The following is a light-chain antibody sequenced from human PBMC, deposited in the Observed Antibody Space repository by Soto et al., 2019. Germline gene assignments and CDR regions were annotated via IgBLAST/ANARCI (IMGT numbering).Light chain of an antibody. V-gene: IGKV1-39*01. Sequence: DIQMTQSPSSLSASVGDRVTITCRASQRISSYLNWYQQKPGKAPKLLIYAASRLQSGVPSRFSGSGSWTDFTLTISSLHPEEFATYYCQQSYSTPITFGQGTRLEIK. CDR3: QQSYSTPIT. CDR1: QRISSY. CDR2: AAS. J-gene: IGKJ5*01.